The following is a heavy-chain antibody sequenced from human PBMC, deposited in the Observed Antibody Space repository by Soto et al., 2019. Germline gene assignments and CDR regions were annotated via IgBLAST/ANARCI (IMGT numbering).Heavy chain of an antibody. Sequence: GASVKVSCKASGYTFTGYYMHWVRQAPGQGLEWMGWINPNSGGTNYAQKFQGWVTMTRDTSISTAYMELSRLRSDDTAVYYCARGIVVVPDEPDYYYGMDVWGQGTTVTVSS. CDR1: GYTFTGYY. D-gene: IGHD2-2*01. J-gene: IGHJ6*02. CDR3: ARGIVVVPDEPDYYYGMDV. V-gene: IGHV1-2*04. CDR2: INPNSGGT.